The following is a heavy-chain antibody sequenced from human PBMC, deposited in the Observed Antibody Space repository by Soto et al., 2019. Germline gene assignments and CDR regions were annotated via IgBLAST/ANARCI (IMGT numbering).Heavy chain of an antibody. CDR2: IYYSGST. V-gene: IGHV4-31*03. CDR1: GGSISSDAYY. D-gene: IGHD3-22*01. CDR3: AREMDPGYYDGSGRFDP. Sequence: PSETLSLTCTVSGGSISSDAYYWTWIRQHPGKGLEWIGYIYYSGSTYYNPSLKSRVTISLDMSKNQFSLGLSSVTAADTAVYRCAREMDPGYYDGSGRFDPWGQGTLVTVSS. J-gene: IGHJ5*02.